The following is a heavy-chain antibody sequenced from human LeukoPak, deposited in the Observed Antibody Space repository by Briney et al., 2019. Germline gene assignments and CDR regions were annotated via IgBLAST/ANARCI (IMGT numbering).Heavy chain of an antibody. V-gene: IGHV4-30-4*01. CDR2: IYYSGST. CDR3: ARGRGLFTAYYFDY. CDR1: GGSISSGDYY. D-gene: IGHD3-22*01. J-gene: IGHJ4*02. Sequence: SETLSLTCTVSGGSISSGDYYWSWIRQPPGKGLEWIGYIYYSGSTYYNPSLESRVTISVDTSKNQFSLKLSSVTAADTAVYYCARGRGLFTAYYFDYWGQGTLVTVSS.